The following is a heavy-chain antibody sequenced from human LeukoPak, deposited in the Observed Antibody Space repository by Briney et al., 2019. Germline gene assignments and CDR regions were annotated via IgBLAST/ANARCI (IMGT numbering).Heavy chain of an antibody. V-gene: IGHV1-18*01. CDR2: ISAYNGNT. Sequence: ASVKVSCTASGYTFTSYGISWVRQAPGQGLEWMGWISAYNGNTNYAQTLQGRVTMTTDTSTSTAYMELRSLRSDDTAVYYCARDRPDFYGSGSSYYFDYWGQGTLVTVSS. J-gene: IGHJ4*02. CDR3: ARDRPDFYGSGSSYYFDY. D-gene: IGHD3-10*01. CDR1: GYTFTSYG.